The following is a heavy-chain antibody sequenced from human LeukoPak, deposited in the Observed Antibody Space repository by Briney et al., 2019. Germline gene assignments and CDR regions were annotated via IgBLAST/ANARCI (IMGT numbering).Heavy chain of an antibody. J-gene: IGHJ4*02. CDR2: IYPGDSDT. CDR3: ARGHCSGGSCYSVDY. CDR1: GYSLTSYW. D-gene: IGHD2-15*01. V-gene: IGHV5-51*01. Sequence: GESLKISCKGSGYSLTSYWIGWVRQMPGKGLEWMGIIYPGDSDTRYSPSFQGQVTISADKSISTAYLQWSSLKASDTAMYYCARGHCSGGSCYSVDYRGQGTLVTVSS.